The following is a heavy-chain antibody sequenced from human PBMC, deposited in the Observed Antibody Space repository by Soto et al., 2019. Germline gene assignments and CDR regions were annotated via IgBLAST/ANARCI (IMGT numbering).Heavy chain of an antibody. J-gene: IGHJ4*02. V-gene: IGHV3-30*18. CDR2: ISYDGSNK. CDR1: GFTFSSYG. D-gene: IGHD6-19*01. Sequence: QVQLVESGGGVVQPGRSLRLSCAASGFTFSSYGMHWVRQAPGKGLEWVAVISYDGSNKYYADSVKGRFTISGDNSKNTLYLQMNSLRAEDTAVYYCAKDRIAVAGTGAFDYWGQGTLVTVSS. CDR3: AKDRIAVAGTGAFDY.